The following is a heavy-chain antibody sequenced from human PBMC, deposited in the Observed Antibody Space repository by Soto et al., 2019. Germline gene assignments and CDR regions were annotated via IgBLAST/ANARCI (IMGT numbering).Heavy chain of an antibody. V-gene: IGHV1-18*04. J-gene: IGHJ4*02. CDR2: VSNKNGVT. CDR1: CYTFINYD. Sequence: SVEVCFKTSCYTFINYDFSWVRQAPGQGLEWMGWVSNKNGVTNYAEKFRDRVTMTTDTSTNTIYMELRSLRSDDTAVYFCARERLNTGWYGFDHWGQGTQVTVSS. CDR3: ARERLNTGWYGFDH. D-gene: IGHD2-8*02.